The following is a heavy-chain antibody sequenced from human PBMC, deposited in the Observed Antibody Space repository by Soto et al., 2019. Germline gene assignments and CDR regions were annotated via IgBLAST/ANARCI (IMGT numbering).Heavy chain of an antibody. CDR2: INHSGST. CDR1: CGSFSGYY. D-gene: IGHD4-17*01. CDR3: ATFHGDYVSY. V-gene: IGHV4-34*01. J-gene: IGHJ4*02. Sequence: PSETLSLTCAVYCGSFSGYYWSWIRQPPGKGLEWIGEINHSGSTNYNPSLKSRVTMSVDTSKNQFSLKLSSVTAADTAVYYCATFHGDYVSYWGRGTLVTVSS.